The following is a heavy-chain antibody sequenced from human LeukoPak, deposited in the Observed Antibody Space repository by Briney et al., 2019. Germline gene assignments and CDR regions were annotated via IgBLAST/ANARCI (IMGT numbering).Heavy chain of an antibody. V-gene: IGHV3-30*04. CDR1: GFTFSSYA. J-gene: IGHJ6*02. CDR2: ISYDGSNK. Sequence: PGRSLRLSCAASGFTFSSYAMHWVRQAPGKGLEWVAVISYDGSNKYYADSVKGRFTISRDNSKNTLYLQTNSLRAEDTAVYYCARDVIAAADYGMDVWGQGTTVTVSS. D-gene: IGHD6-13*01. CDR3: ARDVIAAADYGMDV.